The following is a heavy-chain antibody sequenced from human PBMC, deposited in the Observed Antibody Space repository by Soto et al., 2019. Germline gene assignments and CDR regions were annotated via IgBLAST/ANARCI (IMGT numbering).Heavy chain of an antibody. J-gene: IGHJ5*02. CDR2: IFANGHT. Sequence: SETLSLTCIVSGGSISEKYWNWVRQPPGKGLEWIGLIFANGHTDYNPSLKSRVTMSVDASKTQFSLRLTSMTAADTAVYYCVASLAASGLNWLDPWGRGTLVTVSS. CDR3: VASLAASGLNWLDP. D-gene: IGHD6-13*01. V-gene: IGHV4-4*07. CDR1: GGSISEKY.